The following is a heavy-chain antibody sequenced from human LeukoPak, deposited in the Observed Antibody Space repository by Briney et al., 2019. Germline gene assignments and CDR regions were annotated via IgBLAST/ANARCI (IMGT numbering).Heavy chain of an antibody. J-gene: IGHJ4*02. CDR1: GFTFISYW. D-gene: IGHD1-1*01. CDR2: INQDGSAE. CDR3: ARDTSRNDLDY. Sequence: GGSLRLSCAASGFTFISYWMNWVRQAPGKGLEWVANINQDGSAEYYVDSVKGRFTISRDNAKNSLYLQMNSLRAEDTAVYYCARDTSRNDLDYWGQGTLVTVSS. V-gene: IGHV3-7*04.